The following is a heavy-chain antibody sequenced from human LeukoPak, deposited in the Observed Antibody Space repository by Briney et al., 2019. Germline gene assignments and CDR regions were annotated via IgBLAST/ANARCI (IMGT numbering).Heavy chain of an antibody. J-gene: IGHJ4*02. Sequence: GASVTVSCKASGYTFNGYYLHWVRQAPGQGREWMGRINPNSGGPNYAQKFQGRGTMTSDTSISTAYMELSRLRSDDTAVYYCARNYKSSWYPIPFDYWGQGTLVTVPS. V-gene: IGHV1-2*06. CDR2: INPNSGGP. CDR3: ARNYKSSWYPIPFDY. CDR1: GYTFNGYY. D-gene: IGHD6-13*01.